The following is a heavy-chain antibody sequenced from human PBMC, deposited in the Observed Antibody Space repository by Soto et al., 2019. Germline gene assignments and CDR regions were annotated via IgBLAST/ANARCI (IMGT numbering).Heavy chain of an antibody. CDR3: ARVRSGWGIDY. Sequence: PSETLSLTCAVSGTSISSTYWWTWVRQPPGKGLEWIGEIYHSGSTKYNPSLKSRVTISVDKSNNQFSLELRAVTAADTAVYYCARVRSGWGIDYWGQGTLVTVSS. D-gene: IGHD6-19*01. J-gene: IGHJ4*02. V-gene: IGHV4-4*02. CDR1: GTSISSTYW. CDR2: IYHSGST.